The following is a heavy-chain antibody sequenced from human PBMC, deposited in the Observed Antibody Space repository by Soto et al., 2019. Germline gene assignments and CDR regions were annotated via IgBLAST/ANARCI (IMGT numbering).Heavy chain of an antibody. CDR1: GFTFSGSA. D-gene: IGHD6-19*01. J-gene: IGHJ4*02. CDR2: ITSSGSEV. Sequence: VQLLESGGGLVQPGGSLRLSCAASGFTFSGSAMAWVRQAPGKWLEYVSSITSSGSEVFHAASVKGRFTMSRDNSKNMLYLQMNSLRAEDTAVYYCAKEGYDSGWYWDSWGQAALVTVSS. CDR3: AKEGYDSGWYWDS. V-gene: IGHV3-23*01.